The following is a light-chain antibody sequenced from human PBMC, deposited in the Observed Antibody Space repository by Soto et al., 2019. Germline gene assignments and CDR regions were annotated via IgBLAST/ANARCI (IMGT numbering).Light chain of an antibody. Sequence: DIQMTQSPSTLSASVGDRVTITCRASQSISSWLAWYQQKPGKAPKVLIYDASSLESGVPSGFSGSGSGTEFTLTISSLQPDDFATYYCQQYNSYSLTFGGGTKVEIK. J-gene: IGKJ4*01. CDR3: QQYNSYSLT. CDR1: QSISSW. CDR2: DAS. V-gene: IGKV1-5*01.